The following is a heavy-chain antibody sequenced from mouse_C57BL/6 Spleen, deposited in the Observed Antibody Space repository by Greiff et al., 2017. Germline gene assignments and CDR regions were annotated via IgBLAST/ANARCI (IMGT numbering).Heavy chain of an antibody. CDR3: ASNYDSRVEFAY. CDR1: GYTFTSYW. Sequence: QVQLQQPGAELVMPGASVKLSCKASGYTFTSYWMHWVKQRPGQGLEWIGEIDPSDSYTNYNQKFKGKSTLTVDKSSSTAYMQLSSLTSEDSAVYYCASNYDSRVEFAYWGQGTLVTVSA. CDR2: IDPSDSYT. V-gene: IGHV1-69*01. J-gene: IGHJ3*01. D-gene: IGHD1-1*01.